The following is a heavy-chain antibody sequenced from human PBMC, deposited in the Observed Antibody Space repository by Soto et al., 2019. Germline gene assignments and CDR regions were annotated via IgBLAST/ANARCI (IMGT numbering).Heavy chain of an antibody. CDR2: LSAYNGNT. CDR1: GYTFTSYA. CDR3: ATVVGAVPY. J-gene: IGHJ4*02. Sequence: ASVKVSCKTSGYTFTSYAISWVRQAPGQGLEWMGWLSAYNGNTNYAQNLQGRVTVTTDTSTDTAYMELRSLRSDDTAVYYCATVVGAVPYWGQGTLVTVSS. V-gene: IGHV1-18*01. D-gene: IGHD1-26*01.